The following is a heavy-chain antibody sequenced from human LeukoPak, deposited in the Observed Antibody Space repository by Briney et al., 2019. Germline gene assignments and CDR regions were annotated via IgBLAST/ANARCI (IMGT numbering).Heavy chain of an antibody. V-gene: IGHV4-59*08. J-gene: IGHJ4*02. CDR2: IDYAVTT. Sequence: SETLSLTCTDSGGSMSSNYWSWIRQPPGKGLEWIGYIDYAVTTNYTPSSKSRITTSVDTSKNQFYQKPSSVTAADTAIYHCARRDTSSWYLAYWGQGTLLTVSS. D-gene: IGHD6-13*01. CDR1: GGSMSSNY. CDR3: ARRDTSSWYLAY.